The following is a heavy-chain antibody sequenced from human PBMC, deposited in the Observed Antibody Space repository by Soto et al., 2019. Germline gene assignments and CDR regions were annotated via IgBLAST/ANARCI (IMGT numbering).Heavy chain of an antibody. V-gene: IGHV3-30-3*01. CDR2: ISYDGSNK. CDR1: GFTFSSYA. D-gene: IGHD3-16*01. Sequence: QVQLVESGGGVVQPGRSLRLSCAASGFTFSSYAMHWVRQAPGKGLEWVAVISYDGSNKYYADSVKGRFTISRDNSKNTLYLQMNSLRAEDTAVYYCARDPYYDYVWGSYPYGMDVWGQGTTVTVSS. J-gene: IGHJ6*02. CDR3: ARDPYYDYVWGSYPYGMDV.